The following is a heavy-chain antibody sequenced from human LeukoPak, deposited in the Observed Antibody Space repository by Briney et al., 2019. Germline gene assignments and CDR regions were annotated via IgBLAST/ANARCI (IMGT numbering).Heavy chain of an antibody. V-gene: IGHV4-34*01. Sequence: SETLSLTCAVYGGSFSGYYWSWIRQPPGKGLEWIGEINHSGSTNYNPSLKSRVTISVDTSKNQFSLKLSSVTAADTAVYYCPRDDILTGYYLFDYWGQGTLVTVSS. J-gene: IGHJ4*02. D-gene: IGHD3-9*01. CDR1: GGSFSGYY. CDR2: INHSGST. CDR3: PRDDILTGYYLFDY.